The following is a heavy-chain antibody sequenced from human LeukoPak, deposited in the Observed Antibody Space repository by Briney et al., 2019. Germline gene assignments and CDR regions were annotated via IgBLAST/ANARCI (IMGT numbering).Heavy chain of an antibody. Sequence: PGGSLRLSCAASGFTFSSYGMHWVRQAPGKGLEWVANIKQDGSEKYYVDSVKGRFTISRDNAKNPLYLQMNSLRAEDTAVYYCARDRRGAFDIWGQGTMVTVSS. V-gene: IGHV3-7*01. J-gene: IGHJ3*02. CDR3: ARDRRGAFDI. CDR1: GFTFSSYG. CDR2: IKQDGSEK.